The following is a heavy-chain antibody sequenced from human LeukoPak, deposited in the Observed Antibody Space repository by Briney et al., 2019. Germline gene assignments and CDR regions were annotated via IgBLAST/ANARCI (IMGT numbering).Heavy chain of an antibody. Sequence: GGSLRLSCAASGFTFSSYSMNWVRQAPGKGLEWVSSISSSSSYIYYTDSVKGRFTISRDNAKNSLHLQMNSLRAEDTAVYYCARDHASEYYLNAFDIWGQGTMVTVSS. J-gene: IGHJ3*02. D-gene: IGHD3-10*01. V-gene: IGHV3-21*01. CDR3: ARDHASEYYLNAFDI. CDR1: GFTFSSYS. CDR2: ISSSSSYI.